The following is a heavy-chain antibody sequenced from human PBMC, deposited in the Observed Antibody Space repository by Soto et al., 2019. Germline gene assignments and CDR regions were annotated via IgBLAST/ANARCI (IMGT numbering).Heavy chain of an antibody. CDR1: GFTFGDYA. V-gene: IGHV3-49*04. D-gene: IGHD3-22*01. CDR2: IRSKAYGGTT. Sequence: PGGSLRLSCTASGFTFGDYAMSWVRQAPGKXLEWVGFIRSKAYGGTTEYAASVKGRFTISRDDSKSIAYLQMNSLKTEDTAVYYCTSGSYDSSGPYAFDIWGQGTMVTVSS. J-gene: IGHJ3*02. CDR3: TSGSYDSSGPYAFDI.